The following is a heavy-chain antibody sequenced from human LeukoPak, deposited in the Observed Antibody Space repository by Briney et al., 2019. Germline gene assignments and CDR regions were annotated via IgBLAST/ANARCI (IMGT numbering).Heavy chain of an antibody. CDR2: INPKSGGT. Sequence: ASVKVSCKASGYTFTGYYMHWVRQAPGQGLEWMGWINPKSGGTNYAQKHQGRVTMTRETSISTAYMELCGLRSDDTAVYYCARAHGCVVVVAATHYYYGMDVWGQGTTVTVSS. J-gene: IGHJ6*02. D-gene: IGHD2-15*01. CDR3: ARAHGCVVVVAATHYYYGMDV. V-gene: IGHV1-2*02. CDR1: GYTFTGYY.